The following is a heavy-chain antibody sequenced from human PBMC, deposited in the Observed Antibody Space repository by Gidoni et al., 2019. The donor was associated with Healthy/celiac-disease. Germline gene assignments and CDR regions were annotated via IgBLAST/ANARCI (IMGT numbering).Heavy chain of an antibody. J-gene: IGHJ5*02. CDR2: IWYDGSNK. D-gene: IGHD5-12*01. V-gene: IGHV3-33*01. CDR3: ARDDGGYDPGTWFDP. CDR1: GFTFSSYG. Sequence: QVQLVESGGGVVQPGRSLRLSCAASGFTFSSYGMHWVRQAPGKGLGWVAVIWYDGSNKYYADSVKGRFTISRDNSKNTLYLQMNSLRAEDTAVYYCARDDGGYDPGTWFDPWGQGTLVTVSS.